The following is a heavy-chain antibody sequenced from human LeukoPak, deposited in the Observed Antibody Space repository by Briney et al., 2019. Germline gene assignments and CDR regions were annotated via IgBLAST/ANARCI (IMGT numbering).Heavy chain of an antibody. V-gene: IGHV3-43*02. CDR2: ISGDGGST. D-gene: IGHD3-22*01. J-gene: IGHJ4*02. CDR1: GFTFDDYA. CDR3: AREYYYDTSGYFPLWGPDY. Sequence: GGSLRLSCAASGFTFDDYAMHWVRQAPGKGLEWVSLISGDGGSTYYADSVKGRFTISRDNAKNSLYLQMNSLRVEDTAVYYCAREYYYDTSGYFPLWGPDYWGQGTLVTVSS.